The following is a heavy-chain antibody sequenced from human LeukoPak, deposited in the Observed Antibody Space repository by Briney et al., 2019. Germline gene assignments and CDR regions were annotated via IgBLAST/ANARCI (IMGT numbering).Heavy chain of an antibody. D-gene: IGHD3-16*01. CDR1: GFTFSSYA. CDR2: ISSNGGST. Sequence: GGSLRLSCAASGFTFSSYAMHWVRQAPGKGLEYVSAISSNGGSTYYANSVKGRFTISRDNSKNTLYLQMGSLRAEDMAVYYCAREREGVFDYWGQGTLVTVSS. CDR3: AREREGVFDY. V-gene: IGHV3-64*01. J-gene: IGHJ4*02.